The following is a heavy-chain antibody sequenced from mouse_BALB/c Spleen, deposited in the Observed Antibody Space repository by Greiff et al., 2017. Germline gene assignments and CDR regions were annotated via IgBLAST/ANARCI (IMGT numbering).Heavy chain of an antibody. CDR1: GFNIKDTY. J-gene: IGHJ4*01. Sequence: EVKLQESGAELVKPGASVKLSCTASGFNIKDTYMHWVKQRPEQGLEWIGRIDPANGNTKYDPKFQGKATITADTSSNTAYLQLSSLTSEDTAVYYCARQGGSYAMDYWGQGTSVTVSS. CDR3: ARQGGSYAMDY. CDR2: IDPANGNT. V-gene: IGHV14-3*02.